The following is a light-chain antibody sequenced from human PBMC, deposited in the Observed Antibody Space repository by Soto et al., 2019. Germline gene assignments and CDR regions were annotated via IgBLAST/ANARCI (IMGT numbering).Light chain of an antibody. V-gene: IGKV3-20*01. J-gene: IGKJ4*01. Sequence: EIVLTQSPGTLSLSPGERATLSCRASQSVSSSYLASYQQKPGQAPRLLIYVASSRATGIPDRFSGSGSGTDFTLTISRLEPEDFAVYYCQQYGSSPFGGGTKVEIK. CDR2: VAS. CDR1: QSVSSSY. CDR3: QQYGSSP.